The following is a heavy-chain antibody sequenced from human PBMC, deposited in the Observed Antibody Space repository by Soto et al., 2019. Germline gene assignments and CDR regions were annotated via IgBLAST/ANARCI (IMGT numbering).Heavy chain of an antibody. J-gene: IGHJ5*02. CDR3: ATNLVPAAIPGDWFDP. D-gene: IGHD2-2*02. CDR2: FDPEDGET. CDR1: GYTLTELS. V-gene: IGHV1-24*01. Sequence: ASVKVSCKVSGYTLTELSMHWVRQAPGKGLEWMGGFDPEDGETIYAQKFQGRVTMTEDTSTDTAYMELSSLRSEDTAVYYCATNLVPAAIPGDWFDPWGQGTLVTVSS.